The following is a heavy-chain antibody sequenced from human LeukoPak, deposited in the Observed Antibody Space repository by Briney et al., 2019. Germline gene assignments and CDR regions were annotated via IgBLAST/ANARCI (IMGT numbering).Heavy chain of an antibody. Sequence: SETLSLTCTVSGYSISSGYYWGWIRQPPGKGLEWIGSIYHSESTYYNPSLKSRVTISVDTSKNQFSLKLSSVTAADTAVYYCARLIRAVNPNIDYWGQGTLVAVSS. V-gene: IGHV4-38-2*02. CDR3: ARLIRAVNPNIDY. J-gene: IGHJ4*02. D-gene: IGHD3-16*01. CDR1: GYSISSGYY. CDR2: IYHSEST.